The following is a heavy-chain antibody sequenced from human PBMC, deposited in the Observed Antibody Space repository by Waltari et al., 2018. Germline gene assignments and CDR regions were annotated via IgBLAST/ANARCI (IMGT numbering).Heavy chain of an antibody. CDR3: ARGRNSSSWPFDY. D-gene: IGHD6-13*01. V-gene: IGHV4-38-2*01. Sequence: QVQLQESGPGLVKPSETLSLTCAVSGYSISSGYYWGWIRQPPGKGLEWIGSIYHRGSTYYNPSLKSRGTISVDTSKNQFSLKLSSVTAADTAVYYCARGRNSSSWPFDYWGQGTLVTVSS. CDR2: IYHRGST. CDR1: GYSISSGYY. J-gene: IGHJ4*02.